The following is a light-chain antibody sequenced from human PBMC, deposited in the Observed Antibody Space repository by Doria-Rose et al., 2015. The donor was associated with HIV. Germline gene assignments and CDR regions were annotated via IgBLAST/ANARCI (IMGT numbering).Light chain of an antibody. Sequence: DIRVTQSPESLGMSLGERATLNCKSNPSLLYTSKNYLAWYQQKPGQPPKLLIYWASTRQSGVPDRFSGIGSGTDFTLTISSLEAEDVAVYYCQQYYDTPSFGPGTTXNIK. CDR3: QQYYDTPS. V-gene: IGKV4-1*01. J-gene: IGKJ3*01. CDR1: PSLLYTSKNY. CDR2: WAS.